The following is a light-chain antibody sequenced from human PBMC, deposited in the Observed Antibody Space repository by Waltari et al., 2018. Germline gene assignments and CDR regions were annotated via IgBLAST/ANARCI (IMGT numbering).Light chain of an antibody. V-gene: IGLV2-23*02. CDR2: DVS. Sequence: QSALTQPASVSGSPGQSIPISCTGTSSDVGGYHYVSWYQQHPGKAPKLMIYDVSKRPSGVSNRFSGSKSGNTASLTISGLQAEDEADYYCCSYAGSSTRVVFGGGTKLTVL. CDR1: SSDVGGYHY. J-gene: IGLJ2*01. CDR3: CSYAGSSTRVV.